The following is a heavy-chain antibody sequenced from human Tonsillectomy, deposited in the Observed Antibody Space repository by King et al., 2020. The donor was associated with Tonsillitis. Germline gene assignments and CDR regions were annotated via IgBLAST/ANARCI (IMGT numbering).Heavy chain of an antibody. D-gene: IGHD3-3*01. CDR1: GASISSSHR. Sequence: VQLQESGPGLVKPSGTLSLTCAVSGASISSSHRWSWVRQPPGKGLDWIGEIYHSGNTNYNPSLKSRVTISVDKSKNQFSLKLSSVTAADTAVYYCARDFWSSNEGSLGYYYYMDVWGKGTTVTVSS. CDR2: IYHSGNT. J-gene: IGHJ6*03. CDR3: ARDFWSSNEGSLGYYYYMDV. V-gene: IGHV4-4*02.